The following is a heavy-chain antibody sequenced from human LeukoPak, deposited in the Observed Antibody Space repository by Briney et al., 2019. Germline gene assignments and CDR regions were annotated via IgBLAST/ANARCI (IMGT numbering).Heavy chain of an antibody. V-gene: IGHV3-7*01. D-gene: IGHD6-19*01. CDR3: ARANIAVAGTPFDY. CDR2: IKQDGSGK. J-gene: IGHJ4*02. CDR1: GFTFSSYW. Sequence: GGSLRLSCAASGFTFSSYWMSWVRQAPGKGLEWVANIKQDGSGKYYVDSVKGRFTISRDNAKNSLYLQMYSLRAEDTAVYYCARANIAVAGTPFDYWGQGTLVTVSS.